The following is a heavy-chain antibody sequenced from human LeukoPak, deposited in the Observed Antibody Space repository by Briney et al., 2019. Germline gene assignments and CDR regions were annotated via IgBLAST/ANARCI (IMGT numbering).Heavy chain of an antibody. CDR1: GGSFSGYY. CDR3: ARAEAAVLDY. CDR2: IYYSGST. D-gene: IGHD6-13*01. V-gene: IGHV4-59*01. J-gene: IGHJ4*02. Sequence: SETLSLTCAVYGGSFSGYYWSWIRQPPGKGLEWIGYIYYSGSTNYNPSLKSRVTISVDTSKNQFSLKLSSVTAADTAVYYCARAEAAVLDYWGQGTLVTVSS.